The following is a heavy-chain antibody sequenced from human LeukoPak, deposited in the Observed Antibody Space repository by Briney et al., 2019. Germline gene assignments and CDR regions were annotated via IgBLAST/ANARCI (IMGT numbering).Heavy chain of an antibody. CDR3: ARDRYGGYVNQAFDS. CDR2: IYTTGSTTGRT. J-gene: IGHJ4*02. CDR1: GGSFSGYY. V-gene: IGHV4-4*09. Sequence: SETLSLTCAVYGGSFSGYYWSWIRQPAGKGLEWVGHIYTTGSTTGRTNYSPSLKSRVTISIDTSTNQFSLRLTSVTAADTAIYFCARDRYGGYVNQAFDSWGQGTLVTVSS. D-gene: IGHD5-12*01.